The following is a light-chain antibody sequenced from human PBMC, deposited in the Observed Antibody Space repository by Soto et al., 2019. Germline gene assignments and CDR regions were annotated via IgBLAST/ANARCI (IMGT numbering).Light chain of an antibody. CDR2: AAS. CDR1: QSISSY. V-gene: IGKV1-39*01. CDR3: QQSYSTPLT. J-gene: IGKJ4*01. Sequence: DIQMTQSPSSLSASVGDRVTITCRASQSISSYLNWYQQKPGKAPKLLVYAASSLQSVLPSRFSGSGSGTDFTLTISSLQPEDFATYYCQQSYSTPLTFRGGTKVEIK.